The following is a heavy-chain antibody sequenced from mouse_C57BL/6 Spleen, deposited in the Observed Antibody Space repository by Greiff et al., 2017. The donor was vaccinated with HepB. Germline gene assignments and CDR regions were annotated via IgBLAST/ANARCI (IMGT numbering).Heavy chain of an antibody. Sequence: QVQLKESGPGLVAPSQSLSITCTVSGFSLTSYGVHWVRQPPGKGLEWLVVIWSDGSTTYNSALKSRLSISKDNSKSQVFLKMNSLQTDDTAMYYCARQELDSSGLTGAMDYWGQGTSVTVSS. D-gene: IGHD3-2*02. CDR3: ARQELDSSGLTGAMDY. CDR1: GFSLTSYG. J-gene: IGHJ4*01. CDR2: IWSDGST. V-gene: IGHV2-6-1*01.